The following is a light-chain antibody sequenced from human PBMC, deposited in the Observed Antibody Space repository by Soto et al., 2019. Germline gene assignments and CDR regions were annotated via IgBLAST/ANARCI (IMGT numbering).Light chain of an antibody. Sequence: QSVLTQPPSVSGAPGQRVTISCTGSNSNIGAGYDVHWYQHLPGAAPKLLIYGDNNRPSGVPDRFSGSKSGTSASLAITSLQAEDEADYYCQSYDISLHNYVFGTGTKVTVL. CDR1: NSNIGAGYD. J-gene: IGLJ1*01. CDR3: QSYDISLHNYV. V-gene: IGLV1-40*01. CDR2: GDN.